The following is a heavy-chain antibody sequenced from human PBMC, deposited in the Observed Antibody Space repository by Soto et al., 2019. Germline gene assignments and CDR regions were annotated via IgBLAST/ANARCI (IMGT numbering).Heavy chain of an antibody. CDR1: GFTFDDYA. Sequence: EVQLEESGGALVQPGRSLRLSCAASGFTFDDYAVHWVRQVLGKGLEWVSSISWNSGNIGYADSVKGRFTTSRDNAKNSLNLQMNRLRPEDTALYYCVRSKGGYSYGTPFDYWSQGTLVTVSS. CDR3: VRSKGGYSYGTPFDY. V-gene: IGHV3-9*01. D-gene: IGHD5-18*01. CDR2: ISWNSGNI. J-gene: IGHJ4*02.